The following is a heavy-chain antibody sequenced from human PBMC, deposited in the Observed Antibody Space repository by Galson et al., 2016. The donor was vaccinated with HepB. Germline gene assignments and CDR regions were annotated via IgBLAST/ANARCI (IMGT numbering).Heavy chain of an antibody. CDR3: ARHSGNYYDFDY. CDR1: GGSIRSYY. CDR2: IYYSGIT. J-gene: IGHJ4*02. D-gene: IGHD1-26*01. Sequence: SETLSLTCTVPGGSIRSYYWSWIRQPPGKGLEWIGYIYYSGITNYNPSLKSRVTISVDTSKNQFSLKLSSMTAADTAVYYCARHSGNYYDFDYWGQGTLVTVSS. V-gene: IGHV4-59*01.